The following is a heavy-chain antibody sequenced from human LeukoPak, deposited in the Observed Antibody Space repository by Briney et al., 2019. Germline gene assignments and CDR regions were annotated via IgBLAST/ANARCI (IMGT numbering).Heavy chain of an antibody. CDR3: ATDRSVTMVVDY. D-gene: IGHD3-10*01. CDR1: GGLIGTYY. Sequence: SDTLPLTCTVSGGLIGTYYWSWIRRPAGKGLEWIGRIFKNGNTNYNPSLKSRVTMSVDTSKNQFSLKLTSVTAADTAVYYCATDRSVTMVVDYWGQGTLVTVSS. CDR2: IFKNGNT. V-gene: IGHV4-4*07. J-gene: IGHJ4*02.